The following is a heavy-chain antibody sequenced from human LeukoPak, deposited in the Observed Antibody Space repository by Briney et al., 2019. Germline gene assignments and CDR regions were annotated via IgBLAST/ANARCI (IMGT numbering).Heavy chain of an antibody. D-gene: IGHD6-19*01. CDR3: ARESSGSPYAATFDY. Sequence: SQTLSLTCAISGDIVSSNSAAWNWIRQSPSRGLEWLGRTYYRSKWYNDYAVSVKSRITINPDTPKIQFSLQLNSVTPEDTAVYYCARESSGSPYAATFDYWGQGTLVTVSS. V-gene: IGHV6-1*01. CDR1: GDIVSSNSAA. CDR2: TYYRSKWYN. J-gene: IGHJ4*02.